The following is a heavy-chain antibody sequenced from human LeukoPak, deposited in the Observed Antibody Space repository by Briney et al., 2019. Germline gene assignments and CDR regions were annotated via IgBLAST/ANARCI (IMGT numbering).Heavy chain of an antibody. V-gene: IGHV4-38-2*02. CDR1: GYSLSRGYY. J-gene: IGHJ4*02. CDR2: IYHSGST. D-gene: IGHD4-23*01. CDR3: ARVDYGGDRSPFDY. Sequence: PSQSLSLTCTVSGYSLSRGYYWGWIRQPPGKGLEWIGSIYHSGSTYYNPPPKSRVTISIHTSKNQFSLKLSTVTAADTAVYYCARVDYGGDRSPFDYWGQGTLVTVSS.